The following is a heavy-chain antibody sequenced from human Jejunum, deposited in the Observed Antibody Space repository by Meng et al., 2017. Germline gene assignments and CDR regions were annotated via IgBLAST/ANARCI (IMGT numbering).Heavy chain of an antibody. Sequence: AESLTLSCSVYGDSLSGHSWSWIRHPPGKGLEWIGYITPDEFTKYSPSLTSRVSMSVDTSKNQFSLKMSSVTAADTAVYYCARDRWYRRVDDGFDIWGQGTMVTVSS. J-gene: IGHJ3*02. CDR1: GDSLSGHS. CDR3: ARDRWYRRVDDGFDI. CDR2: ITPDEFT. V-gene: IGHV4-59*11. D-gene: IGHD4-23*01.